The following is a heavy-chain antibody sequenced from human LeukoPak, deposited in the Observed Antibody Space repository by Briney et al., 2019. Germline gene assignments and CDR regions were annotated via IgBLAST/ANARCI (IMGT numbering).Heavy chain of an antibody. CDR2: IYHSGST. Sequence: SETLSLTCAVSGGSISSGGYSWSWIRQPPGKGLEWIGYIYHSGSTYYSPSLKSRVTISVDRSKNQFSLKLSSVTAADTAVYYCARRGYSYGYDYWGQGTLVTVSS. J-gene: IGHJ4*02. CDR3: ARRGYSYGYDY. CDR1: GGSISSGGYS. D-gene: IGHD5-18*01. V-gene: IGHV4-30-2*01.